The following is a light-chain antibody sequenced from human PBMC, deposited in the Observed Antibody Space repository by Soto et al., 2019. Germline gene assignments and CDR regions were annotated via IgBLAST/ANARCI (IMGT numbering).Light chain of an antibody. J-gene: IGKJ1*01. V-gene: IGKV2-30*01. CDR2: KAS. Sequence: DVEMTQSPLSLPVTPGQPASISCRSSRSVVYSDGIAYLNWFHQRPGQSPRRLIYKASKRDSGVTDRFNATRSCTDFTLHINSVEADSVRISYSMQGSRWVPTVGRGTRLEI. CDR1: RSVVYSDGIAY. CDR3: MQGSRWVPT.